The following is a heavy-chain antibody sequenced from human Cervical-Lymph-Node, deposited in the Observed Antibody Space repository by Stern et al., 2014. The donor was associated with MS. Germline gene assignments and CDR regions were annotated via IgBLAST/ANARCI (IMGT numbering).Heavy chain of an antibody. D-gene: IGHD3-10*01. CDR3: AKDYGSGSSFFDY. CDR1: GFTFDDHA. V-gene: IGHV3-9*01. Sequence: VQLVESGGGLVQPGTSLRLSCAASGFTFDDHAMYWVRHAPGKGLEWVSGIGWNSGGITYSDSVRGRFTISRDNAKNSLYLQMNSLRPEDTALYYCAKDYGSGSSFFDYWGQGALVTVSS. J-gene: IGHJ4*02. CDR2: IGWNSGGI.